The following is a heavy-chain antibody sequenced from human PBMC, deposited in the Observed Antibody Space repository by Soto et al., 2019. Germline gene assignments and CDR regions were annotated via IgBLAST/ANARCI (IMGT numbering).Heavy chain of an antibody. J-gene: IGHJ4*02. CDR1: GITFSRYA. CDR2: ITSSGDTT. Sequence: VQLLESGGGLVQHGGSLRLSCTASGITFSRYAMSWVRQAPGKGLEWVSAITSSGDTTYYADSVKGRFTISRDNSKSTLFLQMNSLRAEDTAIYICGGYDLLPDYWGQGTLVTVSS. D-gene: IGHD5-12*01. V-gene: IGHV3-23*01. CDR3: GGYDLLPDY.